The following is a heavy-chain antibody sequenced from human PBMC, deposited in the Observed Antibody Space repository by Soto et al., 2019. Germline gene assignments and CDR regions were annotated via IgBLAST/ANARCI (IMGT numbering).Heavy chain of an antibody. V-gene: IGHV3-30*03. CDR1: EVTISSYG. CDR2: ISYDGSNK. Sequence: QRLSCAAAEVTISSYGMHRVRQAPGKGLEWVAVISYDGSNKYYADSVKGRFTISRDNSKNTLYLQMNSLRAEDTAVYYCARDLGIAVDYWGQGTLVTVSS. J-gene: IGHJ4*02. CDR3: ARDLGIAVDY. D-gene: IGHD6-13*01.